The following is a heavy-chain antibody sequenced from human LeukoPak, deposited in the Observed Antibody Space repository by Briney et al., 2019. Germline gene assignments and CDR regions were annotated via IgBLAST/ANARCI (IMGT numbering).Heavy chain of an antibody. D-gene: IGHD3-16*01. V-gene: IGHV3-30*03. CDR3: ARGSWGSSFEDI. CDR2: ISYDGSNK. CDR1: GFTFSSYG. Sequence: PGGSLRLSCAASGFTFSSYGMHWVRQAPGKGLEWVAVISYDGSNKYYADSVKGRFTISRDNSKNTLYLQMNSLRTEDTAVYYCARGSWGSSFEDIWGQGTMVTVSS. J-gene: IGHJ3*02.